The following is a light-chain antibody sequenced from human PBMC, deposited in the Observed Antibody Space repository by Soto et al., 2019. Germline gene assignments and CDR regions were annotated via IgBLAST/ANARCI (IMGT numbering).Light chain of an antibody. CDR1: QSVSSNY. CDR3: KQYGSAPWT. CDR2: AAA. Sequence: EIVLTQSPGTLSLSPGERATISCRASQSVSSNYLAWYQQKPGQAPRLLIYAAANRASGIPDRFGGSGSGTDFTLTVSRLEPEDFAVYYCKQYGSAPWTFGQGTKVEI. J-gene: IGKJ1*01. V-gene: IGKV3-20*01.